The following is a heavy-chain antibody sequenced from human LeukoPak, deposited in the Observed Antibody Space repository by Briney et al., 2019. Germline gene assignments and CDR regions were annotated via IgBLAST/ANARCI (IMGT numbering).Heavy chain of an antibody. D-gene: IGHD1-26*01. CDR3: ARDQGGSSYRHAFDL. V-gene: IGHV4-31*03. CDR2: IYYSGST. J-gene: IGHJ3*01. Sequence: SETLSLICTVSGGSISSGGYYWSWIRQHPGKGLEWIGYIYYSGSTYYNPSLKSRVTISVDTSKNQFSLKLSSVTAADTAVYYCARDQGGSSYRHAFDLWGQGTMVTVS. CDR1: GGSISSGGYY.